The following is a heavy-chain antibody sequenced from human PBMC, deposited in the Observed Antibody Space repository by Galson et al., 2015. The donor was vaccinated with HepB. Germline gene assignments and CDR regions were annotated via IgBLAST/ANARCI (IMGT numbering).Heavy chain of an antibody. CDR3: AKDMGGWYGLVYGGNPVLDY. CDR1: GFTFSSYG. V-gene: IGHV3-30*18. D-gene: IGHD6-19*01. J-gene: IGHJ4*02. CDR2: ISYDGSNK. Sequence: SLRLSCAASGFTFSSYGMHWVRQAPGKGLEWVAVISYDGSNKYYADSVKGRFTIFRDNSKNTLYLQMNSLRAEDTAVYYCAKDMGGWYGLVYGGNPVLDYWGQGTLVTVSS.